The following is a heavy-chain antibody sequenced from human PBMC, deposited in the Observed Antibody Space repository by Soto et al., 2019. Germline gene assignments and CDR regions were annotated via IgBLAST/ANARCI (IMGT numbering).Heavy chain of an antibody. CDR3: AGLGMVAAHREFDP. J-gene: IGHJ5*02. D-gene: IGHD2-15*01. V-gene: IGHV4-4*02. Sequence: LETPSPTPACSSGTLSRSNWWALVRPPPGKGLEWIGEINQSGSPNYNPSLRSRVTISVDKSKSQFFLKLSSVTAADTAIYYCAGLGMVAAHREFDPWGQGTLVTVSS. CDR2: INQSGSP. CDR1: SGTLSRSNW.